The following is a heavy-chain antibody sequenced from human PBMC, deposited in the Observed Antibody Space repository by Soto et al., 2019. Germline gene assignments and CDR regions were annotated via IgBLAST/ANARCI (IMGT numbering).Heavy chain of an antibody. CDR1: GFTFSSYA. V-gene: IGHV3-23*01. J-gene: IGHJ4*01. D-gene: IGHD6-13*01. CDR2: ISGSGGRA. CDR3: AKEGASSWYFFHY. Sequence: EVQLLESGENLVQPGGSLRRSCAASGFTFSSYAMNWVRQPPGKGLEWVSTISGSGGRAYYADSVKGRFTISRDNSKNTLYLQMNSLRADDTAIYYCAKEGASSWYFFHYWGHGTLVTVCS.